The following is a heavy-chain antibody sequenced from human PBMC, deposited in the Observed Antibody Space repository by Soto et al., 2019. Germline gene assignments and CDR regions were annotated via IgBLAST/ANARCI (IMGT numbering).Heavy chain of an antibody. J-gene: IGHJ6*02. CDR1: GGSISSGGYY. D-gene: IGHD3-3*01. CDR2: IYYSGST. V-gene: IGHV4-31*03. CDR3: ARGFGVATLRYYYYGMDV. Sequence: SETLSLTCTVSGGSISSGGYYWSWIRQHPGKGLEWIGYIYYSGSTYYNPSLKSRVTISVDTSKNQFSLKLSSVTAADTAVYYCARGFGVATLRYYYYGMDVWGQGTTVTVSS.